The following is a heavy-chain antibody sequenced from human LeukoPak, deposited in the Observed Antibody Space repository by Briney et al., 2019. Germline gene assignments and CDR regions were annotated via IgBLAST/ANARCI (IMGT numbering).Heavy chain of an antibody. J-gene: IGHJ4*01. Sequence: ASVKVSCKASEYSFTDYYIHWVRQAPGQGLEWMGWINPNSGGTNSAQKFQVRITLTRDTSSSTAYMELSRLGSDDTAVYYCAAGPVYDYFEFWGEGSLVTVSS. CDR1: EYSFTDYY. D-gene: IGHD3-22*01. CDR2: INPNSGGT. CDR3: AAGPVYDYFEF. V-gene: IGHV1-2*02.